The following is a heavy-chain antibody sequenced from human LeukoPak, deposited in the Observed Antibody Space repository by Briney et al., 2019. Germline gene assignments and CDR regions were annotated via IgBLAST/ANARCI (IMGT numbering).Heavy chain of an antibody. CDR2: IYYSGST. CDR3: ARDKGPITMVRGVKNWFDP. CDR1: GGSISSSSYY. J-gene: IGHJ5*02. Sequence: SETLSLTCTASGGSISSSSYYWGRIRQPPGKGLEWIGSIYYSGSTYYNPSLKSRVTISVDTSKNQFSLKLSSVTAADTAVYYCARDKGPITMVRGVKNWFDPWGQGTLVTVSS. V-gene: IGHV4-39*07. D-gene: IGHD3-10*01.